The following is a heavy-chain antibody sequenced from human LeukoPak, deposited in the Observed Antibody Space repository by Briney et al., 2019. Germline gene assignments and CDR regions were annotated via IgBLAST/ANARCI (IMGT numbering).Heavy chain of an antibody. CDR2: ISGSGGST. CDR1: GFTFSNYV. CDR3: AKSPTTVTSYYFDY. J-gene: IGHJ4*02. Sequence: GGSLRLSCAASGFTFSNYVISWVRQAPGKGLEWVSAISGSGGSTYYADSVKGRFTISRDNSRNTLYLQMNSLRAEDTAVYYCAKSPTTVTSYYFDYWGQGTLVTVSS. D-gene: IGHD4-17*01. V-gene: IGHV3-23*01.